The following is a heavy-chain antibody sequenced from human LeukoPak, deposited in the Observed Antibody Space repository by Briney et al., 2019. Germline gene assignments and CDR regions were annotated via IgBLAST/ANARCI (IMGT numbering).Heavy chain of an antibody. V-gene: IGHV4-59*01. Sequence: PSETLSLTCTVSGGSISSYYWSWIRQPPGKGLEWIGYIYYSGGTNYNPSLKSRVTISVDTSKNQFSLKLSSVTAADTAVYYCARGWGYFDYWGQGTLVTVSS. D-gene: IGHD3-16*01. CDR3: ARGWGYFDY. CDR1: GGSISSYY. CDR2: IYYSGGT. J-gene: IGHJ4*02.